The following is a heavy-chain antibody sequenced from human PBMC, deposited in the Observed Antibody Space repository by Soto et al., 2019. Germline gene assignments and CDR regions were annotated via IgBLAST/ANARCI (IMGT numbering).Heavy chain of an antibody. CDR2: IYYSGST. J-gene: IGHJ4*02. CDR3: ARADPYYFDN. Sequence: WSWIRQPPGKGLEWIGYIYYSGSTYYNPSLKSRVTISVDTSKNQFSLKLTSVTAADTAVYYCARADPYYFDNWGQGTLVTVSS. V-gene: IGHV4-30-4*01.